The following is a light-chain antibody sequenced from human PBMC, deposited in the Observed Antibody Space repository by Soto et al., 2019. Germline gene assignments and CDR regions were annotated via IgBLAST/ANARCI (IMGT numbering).Light chain of an antibody. CDR2: YDD. CDR3: SAWDDSLHGPV. J-gene: IGLJ2*01. CDR1: SSNIGNNA. Sequence: QAVVTQPPSVSEAPRQRVTISCSGSSSNIGNNAVNWYQQLPKKAPKLLIFYDDLLASGVSDRFSGSKSGTSASLAISELQSEDDADYFCSAWDDSLHGPVFGGGTKVTVL. V-gene: IGLV1-36*01.